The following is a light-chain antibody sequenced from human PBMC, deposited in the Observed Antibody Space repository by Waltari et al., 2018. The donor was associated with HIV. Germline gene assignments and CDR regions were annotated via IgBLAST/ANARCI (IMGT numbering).Light chain of an antibody. J-gene: IGKJ4*01. CDR1: QSVLYSSNNKNY. Sequence: DIVMTQSPDSLAVSLGERATINCKSNQSVLYSSNNKNYLAWYQQKPGQPPKLLLYWASTRESAVPDRFSGSGSGTDFTLTISSLQAEDLAVYYCQQYYSTPLTFGGGTKVEIK. CDR3: QQYYSTPLT. CDR2: WAS. V-gene: IGKV4-1*01.